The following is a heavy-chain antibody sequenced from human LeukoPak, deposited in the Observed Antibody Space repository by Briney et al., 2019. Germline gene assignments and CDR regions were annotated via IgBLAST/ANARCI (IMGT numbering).Heavy chain of an antibody. CDR2: ISGSGGST. D-gene: IGHD4-17*01. CDR3: AKDLSSASPGNGDPPL. CDR1: GFTFSSYA. V-gene: IGHV3-23*01. Sequence: SGGSLRLSCAASGFTFSSYAMSWVRQAPGKGLEWVSAISGSGGSTYYADSVKGRFTISRDNSKNTLYLQMNSLRAEDTAVYYCAKDLSSASPGNGDPPLWGQGTLVTVSS. J-gene: IGHJ4*02.